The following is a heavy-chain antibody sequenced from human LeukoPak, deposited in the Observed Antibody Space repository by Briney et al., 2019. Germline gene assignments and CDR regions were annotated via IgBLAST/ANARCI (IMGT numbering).Heavy chain of an antibody. V-gene: IGHV4-39*01. CDR2: IYYSGST. J-gene: IGHJ4*02. D-gene: IGHD3-22*01. CDR1: GGSISSSSYY. CDR3: ARHDSSGYYYAPFLDY. Sequence: SETLSLTCTVSGGSISSSSYYWGWIRQPPGKGLEWIGSIYYSGSTYYNPSLKSRVTISVDTSKNQFSLKLSSVTAADTAAYYCARHDSSGYYYAPFLDYWGQGTLVTVSS.